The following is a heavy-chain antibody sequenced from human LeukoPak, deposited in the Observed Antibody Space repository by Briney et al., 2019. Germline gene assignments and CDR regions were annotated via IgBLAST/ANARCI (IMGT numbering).Heavy chain of an antibody. Sequence: GGSLRLSCAASGFTFSSYEMNWVRQAPGKGLEWVSNISGGGTTIFYADSVKGRFTISRDNAKNSLYLHMNSLSAEDTALYFCATETENSNYDAFDIWGQGTLVTVSS. D-gene: IGHD4-11*01. J-gene: IGHJ3*02. CDR2: ISGGGTTI. V-gene: IGHV3-48*03. CDR1: GFTFSSYE. CDR3: ATETENSNYDAFDI.